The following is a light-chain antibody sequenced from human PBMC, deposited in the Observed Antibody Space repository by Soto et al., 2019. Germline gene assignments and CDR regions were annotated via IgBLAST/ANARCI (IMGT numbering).Light chain of an antibody. J-gene: IGKJ2*01. V-gene: IGKV3-11*01. CDR3: QQYKNYSPST. CDR2: DAS. CDR1: QSVSSY. Sequence: EIVLTQSPATLSLSPGERATLSCRASQSVSSYLAWYQQKPGQAPRLLIYDASNRATGIPARFSGSGSGTDFTLTITSLQPEDFATYYCQQYKNYSPSTFGQGTKLDI.